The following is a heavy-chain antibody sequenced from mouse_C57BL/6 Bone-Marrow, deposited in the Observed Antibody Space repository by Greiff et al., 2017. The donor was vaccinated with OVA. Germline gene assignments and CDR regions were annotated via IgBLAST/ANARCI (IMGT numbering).Heavy chain of an antibody. Sequence: QVQLQQPGAELVKPGASVKLSCKASGYTFTSYWMHWVKQRPGQGLEWIGMIHPNSGSTNYNEKFKGKATLTADKSSSTAYMQLSSLTSEDSAVYYGARKGGTRVRYYAMDYWGQGTSVTVSS. CDR1: GYTFTSYW. CDR2: IHPNSGST. J-gene: IGHJ4*01. V-gene: IGHV1-64*01. D-gene: IGHD3-3*01. CDR3: ARKGGTRVRYYAMDY.